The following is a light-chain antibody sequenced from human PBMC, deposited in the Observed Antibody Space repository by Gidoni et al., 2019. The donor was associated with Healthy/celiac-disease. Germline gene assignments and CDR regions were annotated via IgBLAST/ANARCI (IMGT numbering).Light chain of an antibody. CDR1: SSDVGGYNY. CDR3: SSYTSSSTLGV. CDR2: EVS. Sequence: QSALTQPASVYGSPGQSITISCTGTSSDVGGYNYVSWYQQHPGKAPKLMIYEVSNRPSGVSTRFSGSKSGNTAPLTISGLQAEDEADYYCSSYTSSSTLGVFGTGTKVTVL. V-gene: IGLV2-14*01. J-gene: IGLJ1*01.